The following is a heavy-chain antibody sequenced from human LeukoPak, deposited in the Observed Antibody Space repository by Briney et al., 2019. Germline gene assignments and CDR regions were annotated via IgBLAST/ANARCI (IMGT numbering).Heavy chain of an antibody. V-gene: IGHV4-59*01. CDR2: IYYSGST. CDR3: ARGIAALTYYFDY. Sequence: PSETLSLTCTVSGGSMSPYHWGWIRQPPGKGLEWTGYIYYSGSTNYNPSLKSRVTISVDTSKNQFSLKLSSVTAADTAVYYCARGIAALTYYFDYWGQGTLVTVSS. D-gene: IGHD6-6*01. CDR1: GGSMSPYH. J-gene: IGHJ4*02.